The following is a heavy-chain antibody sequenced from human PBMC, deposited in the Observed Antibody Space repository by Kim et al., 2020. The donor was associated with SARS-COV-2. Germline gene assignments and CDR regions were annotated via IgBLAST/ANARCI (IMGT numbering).Heavy chain of an antibody. D-gene: IGHD6-13*01. V-gene: IGHV3-23*01. CDR2: ISGSGGST. CDR1: GFTFSSYA. Sequence: GGSLRLSCAASGFTFSSYAMSWVRQAPGKGLEWVSAISGSGGSTYYADSVKGRFTISRDNSKNTLYLQMNSLRAEDTAVYYCAKDRSPYSSSWYASFDYWGQGTLVTVSS. J-gene: IGHJ4*02. CDR3: AKDRSPYSSSWYASFDY.